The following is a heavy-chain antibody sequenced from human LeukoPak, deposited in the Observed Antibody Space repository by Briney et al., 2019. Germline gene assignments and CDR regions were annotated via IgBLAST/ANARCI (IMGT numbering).Heavy chain of an antibody. CDR3: ARPAATYSAAFDY. CDR1: GYTFTEYG. V-gene: IGHV1-18*01. CDR2: ISVYSGNT. D-gene: IGHD2-2*01. Sequence: ASVKVSCKASGYTFTEYGISWLRQAPGQGLEWMGWISVYSGNTDYAQKLQGRLTMTIDTSTSTAYVELRSLRSEDTAVYYCARPAATYSAAFDYWGQGTLVTVSS. J-gene: IGHJ4*02.